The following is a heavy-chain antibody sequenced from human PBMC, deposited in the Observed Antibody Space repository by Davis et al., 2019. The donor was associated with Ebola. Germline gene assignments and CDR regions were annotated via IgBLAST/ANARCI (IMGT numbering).Heavy chain of an antibody. CDR1: GLTFSSYW. V-gene: IGHV3-74*01. CDR2: ISSDGGIT. J-gene: IGHJ3*02. Sequence: GESLKISCAASGLTFSSYWMHWVRQAPGKGLVWVSRISSDGGITTYADSVKGRFTISRDNAKNTLYLQMNTLRAEDTAVYYCARDLGMGRRVDAFDIWGQGTMVTVSS. CDR3: ARDLGMGRRVDAFDI. D-gene: IGHD7-27*01.